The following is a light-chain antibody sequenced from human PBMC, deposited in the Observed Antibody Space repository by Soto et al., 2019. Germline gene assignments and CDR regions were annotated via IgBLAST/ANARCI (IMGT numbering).Light chain of an antibody. Sequence: ALQMTQSPSSLSASVGDRVTITCRASQGIRNDLGWYQQKPGKAPKLLIYAASSLQSGVPSRFSGSGSGTDFTLTISSLQPEDFPTYYCLQDYNYPWTFGQGTKVEIK. CDR2: AAS. CDR1: QGIRND. J-gene: IGKJ1*01. CDR3: LQDYNYPWT. V-gene: IGKV1-6*01.